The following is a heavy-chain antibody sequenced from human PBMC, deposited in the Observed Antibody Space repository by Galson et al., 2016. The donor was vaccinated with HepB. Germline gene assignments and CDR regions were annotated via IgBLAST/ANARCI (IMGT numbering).Heavy chain of an antibody. CDR3: ATFRSNYYKGMDV. V-gene: IGHV3-23*01. D-gene: IGHD3-3*01. J-gene: IGHJ6*02. Sequence: SLRLSCAASGFTFSSYAMSWVRQAPGKGLEWVSAISGSGDRTYYADSVKGRFTISRDNSKNTLYLQMNSLRAEDTAVYYCATFRSNYYKGMDVWGQGTTVTISS. CDR2: ISGSGDRT. CDR1: GFTFSSYA.